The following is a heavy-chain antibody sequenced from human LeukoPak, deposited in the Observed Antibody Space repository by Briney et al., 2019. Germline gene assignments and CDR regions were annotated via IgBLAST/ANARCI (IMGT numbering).Heavy chain of an antibody. CDR2: ISYDGSNK. CDR3: AKAEYSSGQRLSGY. J-gene: IGHJ4*02. CDR1: GFTFSSYG. D-gene: IGHD6-19*01. Sequence: PGRSLRPSCAASGFTFSSYGMHWVRQAPGKGLEWVAVISYDGSNKYYADSVKGRFTISRDNSKNTLYLQMNSLRAEDTAVYYCAKAEYSSGQRLSGYWGQGTLVTVSS. V-gene: IGHV3-30*18.